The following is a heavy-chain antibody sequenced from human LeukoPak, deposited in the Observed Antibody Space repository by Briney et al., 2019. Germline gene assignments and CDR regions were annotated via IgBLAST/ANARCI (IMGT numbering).Heavy chain of an antibody. CDR2: IYHSGST. CDR1: GYSISSGYY. CDR3: ARVPTVTFFDY. V-gene: IGHV4-38-2*02. D-gene: IGHD4-17*01. Sequence: SETLSLTCTVSGYSISSGYYWAWIRQPPGKGLEWIGSIYHSGSTYYNPSLKSRVTISVDTSKNQFSLKLSSVTAADTAVYYCARVPTVTFFDYWGQGTLVTVSS. J-gene: IGHJ4*02.